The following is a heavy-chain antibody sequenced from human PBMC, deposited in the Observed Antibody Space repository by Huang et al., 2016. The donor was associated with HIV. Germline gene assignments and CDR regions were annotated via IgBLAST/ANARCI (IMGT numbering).Heavy chain of an antibody. Sequence: EVQLVESGGGLVQPGGSLRLSCAGSGFSLNNYWMTWVRQAPGKGLEWVANINREGSEKKYVDSGKGRFTISRDNGKNSLYLQSVNLRAEDTAVYYCVRVVYVRGYILFDHWGQGSLVSVSS. J-gene: IGHJ4*02. CDR2: INREGSEK. D-gene: IGHD3-10*02. CDR3: VRVVYVRGYILFDH. V-gene: IGHV3-7*01. CDR1: GFSLNNYW.